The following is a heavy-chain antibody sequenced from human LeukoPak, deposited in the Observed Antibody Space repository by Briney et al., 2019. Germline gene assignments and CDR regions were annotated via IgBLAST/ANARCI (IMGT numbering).Heavy chain of an antibody. V-gene: IGHV3-13*01. CDR3: ARDRELGSEFDP. CDR2: IGTAGDT. CDR1: GFTFSSYD. D-gene: IGHD7-27*01. J-gene: IGHJ5*02. Sequence: QTGGSLRLSCAASGFTFSSYDMHWVRQATGKGLEWVSAIGTAGDTYYPGSVKGRFTISRENAKNSLYLQMNSLRAEDTAVYYCARDRELGSEFDPWGQGTLVTVSS.